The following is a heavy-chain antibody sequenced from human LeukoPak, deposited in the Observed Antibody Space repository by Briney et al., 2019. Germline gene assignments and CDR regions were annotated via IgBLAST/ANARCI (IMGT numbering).Heavy chain of an antibody. J-gene: IGHJ4*02. Sequence: PGRSLRLSCAASGFTFRSYGMHWVRQAPGKGLEWVSAISGSGGSTYYADSVRGRFTISRDNSKNTLYLQMNSLRAEDTAVYYCARQTLNFDWLLYLDYWGQGTLVTVSS. CDR3: ARQTLNFDWLLYLDY. D-gene: IGHD3-9*01. CDR2: ISGSGGST. CDR1: GFTFRSYG. V-gene: IGHV3-23*01.